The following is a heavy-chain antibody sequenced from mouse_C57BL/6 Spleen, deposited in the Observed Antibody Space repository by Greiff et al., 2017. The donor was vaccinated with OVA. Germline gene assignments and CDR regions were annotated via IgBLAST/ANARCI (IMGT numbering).Heavy chain of an antibody. V-gene: IGHV3-6*01. Sequence: DVKLQESGPGLVKPSQSLSLTCSVTGYSITSGYYWNWIRQFPGNKLEWMGYISYDGSNNYNPSLKNRISITRDTSKNQFFLKLNSVTTEDTATYYCARSYDGYPYYYAMDYWGQGTSVTVSS. D-gene: IGHD2-3*01. CDR1: GYSITSGYY. J-gene: IGHJ4*01. CDR2: ISYDGSN. CDR3: ARSYDGYPYYYAMDY.